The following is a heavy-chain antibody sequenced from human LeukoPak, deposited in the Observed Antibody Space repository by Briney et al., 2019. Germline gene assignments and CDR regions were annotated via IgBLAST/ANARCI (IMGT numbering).Heavy chain of an antibody. V-gene: IGHV3-30*04. J-gene: IGHJ4*02. Sequence: PATSLRLSCTGSGFTFSDSGMHWVRQAPGKGLEWMAILSYDGSLKYYADSVKGRFTISRDNSKNTLYLQMNSLRVEDTAVYYCATSIERSTWGSHALDFWGQGTLVTVSS. CDR1: GFTFSDSG. CDR2: LSYDGSLK. CDR3: ATSIERSTWGSHALDF. D-gene: IGHD3-16*01.